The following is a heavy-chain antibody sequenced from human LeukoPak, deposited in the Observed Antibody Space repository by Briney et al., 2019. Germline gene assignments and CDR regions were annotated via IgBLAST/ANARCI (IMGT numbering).Heavy chain of an antibody. Sequence: GASLRLSCAASGFTFSSSAMSWVRQAPGKGLEWVSAISGSGGSTYYADSVKGRFTISTDNSKNTLYLQMNSLRAEDTAVYYCAKDCYDSSGYCLEDYWGQGTLVTVSS. CDR2: ISGSGGST. J-gene: IGHJ4*02. V-gene: IGHV3-23*01. CDR3: AKDCYDSSGYCLEDY. CDR1: GFTFSSSA. D-gene: IGHD3-22*01.